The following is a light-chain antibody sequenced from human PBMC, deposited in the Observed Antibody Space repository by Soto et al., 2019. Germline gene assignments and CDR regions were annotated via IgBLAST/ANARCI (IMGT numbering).Light chain of an antibody. CDR2: EVN. Sequence: QSVLTQPASVSGSPGQSITISCTGTSSDVGGYIYVSWYQQHPGKAPKLMLYEVNNRPSGVSNHFSGSKSGNTASLIISGLQADDEADYYCSSYSTTSTLVFGSGTKVTVL. CDR1: SSDVGGYIY. J-gene: IGLJ1*01. CDR3: SSYSTTSTLV. V-gene: IGLV2-14*01.